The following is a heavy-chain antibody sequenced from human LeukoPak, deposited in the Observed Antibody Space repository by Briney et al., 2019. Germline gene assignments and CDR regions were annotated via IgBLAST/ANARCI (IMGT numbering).Heavy chain of an antibody. J-gene: IGHJ3*02. CDR3: AGDGVGVLPGDAFDI. D-gene: IGHD1-26*01. Sequence: GGSLRLSCAASGFSFSTHSMNWVRQAPGKGLEWISFINLDGTDIHYGESVKGRFTISRDNAKNSLYLQMHTLRAGDTAVYYCAGDGVGVLPGDAFDIWSQGTMVTVSS. CDR2: INLDGTDI. CDR1: GFSFSTHS. V-gene: IGHV3-21*05.